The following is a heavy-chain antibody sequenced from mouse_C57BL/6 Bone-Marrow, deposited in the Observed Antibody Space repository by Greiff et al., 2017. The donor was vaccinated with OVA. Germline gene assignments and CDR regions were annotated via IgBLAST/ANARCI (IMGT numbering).Heavy chain of an antibody. J-gene: IGHJ4*01. CDR1: GFTFSSYG. D-gene: IGHD2-10*01. V-gene: IGHV5-6*01. CDR3: ARHAYYGIPYAMDY. CDR2: ISSGGSYT. Sequence: EVQLQESGGDLVKPGGSLKLSCAASGFTFSSYGMSWVRQTPDKRLEWVATISSGGSYTYYPDSVKGRFTISRDNAKNTLYLQMSSLKSEDTAMYYCARHAYYGIPYAMDYWGQGTSVTVSS.